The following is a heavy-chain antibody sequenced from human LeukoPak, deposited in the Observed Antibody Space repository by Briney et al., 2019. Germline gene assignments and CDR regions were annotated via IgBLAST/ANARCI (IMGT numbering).Heavy chain of an antibody. CDR3: ARDVEVAPADHFYLDF. CDR1: GYTFTDYY. Sequence: ASVTVSSGPSGYTFTDYYIHGVRQAPRQGREWMGRINPNTGGAHYAQKFQGRVAMTRDTSISTAYLELSRLISDDTAVYYCARDVEVAPADHFYLDFWGQGSLVTVSS. V-gene: IGHV1-2*06. J-gene: IGHJ4*02. D-gene: IGHD2-2*01. CDR2: INPNTGGA.